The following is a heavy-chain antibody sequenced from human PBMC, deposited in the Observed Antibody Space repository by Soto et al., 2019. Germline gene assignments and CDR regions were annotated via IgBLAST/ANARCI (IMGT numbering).Heavy chain of an antibody. D-gene: IGHD6-6*01. J-gene: IGHJ5*02. Sequence: QVQLQESGPGLVRPSGTLSLTCAVSGGSISSSNWWTWVRQPPGKGLEWIGEIYHSGSTNYNPSLKSRVTISVDTSKNQFSLKLSSVTAADTAVYYCARGVRRPTYHHWGQGTLVTVSS. V-gene: IGHV4-4*02. CDR1: GGSISSSNW. CDR3: ARGVRRPTYHH. CDR2: IYHSGST.